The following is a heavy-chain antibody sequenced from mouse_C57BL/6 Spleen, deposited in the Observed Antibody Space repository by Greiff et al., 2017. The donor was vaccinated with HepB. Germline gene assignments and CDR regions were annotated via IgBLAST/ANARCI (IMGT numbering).Heavy chain of an antibody. Sequence: EVKVVESGEGLVKPGGSLKLSCAASGFTFSSYAMSWVRQTPEKRLEWVAYISSGGDYIYYADTVKGRFTISRDNARNTLYLQMSSLKSEDTAMYYCTRDLLTGYFDYWGQGTTLTVSS. CDR2: ISSGGDYI. D-gene: IGHD2-1*01. CDR3: TRDLLTGYFDY. CDR1: GFTFSSYA. V-gene: IGHV5-9-1*02. J-gene: IGHJ2*01.